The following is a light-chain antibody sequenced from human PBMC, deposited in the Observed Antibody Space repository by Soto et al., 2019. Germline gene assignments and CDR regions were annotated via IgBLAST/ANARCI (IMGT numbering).Light chain of an antibody. CDR1: SSDVGGYNY. CDR2: EVS. V-gene: IGLV2-8*01. J-gene: IGLJ1*01. CDR3: SSYAGSNSYV. Sequence: QSALTQPPSASGSPGQLVTISCTGTSSDVGGYNYVSWYQQHPGKAPKLMIYEVSKRPSGVPDRFSGSESGNTASLTVSGLQAEDEADYYCSSYAGSNSYVFGTGTKLTVL.